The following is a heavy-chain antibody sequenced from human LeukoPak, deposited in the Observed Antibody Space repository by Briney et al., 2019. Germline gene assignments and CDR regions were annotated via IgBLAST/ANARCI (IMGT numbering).Heavy chain of an antibody. CDR2: IWYGGSDK. CDR3: ARVQVTAEGRAFDI. D-gene: IGHD2-21*02. Sequence: PGTSLRLSCAASGFTFRNHGMHWVRQAPGKGLEWVASIWYGGSDKYYADSVKGRFTISRNNSKNTLYLQINSLRAEDTAIYSCARVQVTAEGRAFDIWGQGTMVTVSS. J-gene: IGHJ3*02. V-gene: IGHV3-33*01. CDR1: GFTFRNHG.